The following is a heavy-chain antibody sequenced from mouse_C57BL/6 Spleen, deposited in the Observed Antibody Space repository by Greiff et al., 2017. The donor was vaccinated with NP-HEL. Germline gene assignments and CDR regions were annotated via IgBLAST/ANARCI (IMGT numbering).Heavy chain of an antibody. CDR1: GYTFSYW. CDR3: AREAYGNWDY. CDR2: IDPSDSYT. J-gene: IGHJ2*01. Sequence: QVQLQQPGAELVMPGASVKLSCKASGYTFSYWMHWVKQRPGQGLEWIGEIDPSDSYTNYNQKFKGKSTLTVDKSSSTAYMQLSSLTSEDSAVYYCAREAYGNWDYWGQGTTLTVSS. V-gene: IGHV1-69*01. D-gene: IGHD2-1*01.